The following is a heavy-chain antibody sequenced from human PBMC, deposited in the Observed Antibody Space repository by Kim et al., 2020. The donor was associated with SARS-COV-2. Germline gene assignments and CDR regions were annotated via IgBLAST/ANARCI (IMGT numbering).Heavy chain of an antibody. CDR3: ARSHLGGVTTLYDY. J-gene: IGHJ4*02. Sequence: NPSLKSRVTISVDTSKNQFSLKLSSVTAADTAVYYCARSHLGGVTTLYDYWGQGTLVTVSS. V-gene: IGHV4-34*01. D-gene: IGHD4-17*01.